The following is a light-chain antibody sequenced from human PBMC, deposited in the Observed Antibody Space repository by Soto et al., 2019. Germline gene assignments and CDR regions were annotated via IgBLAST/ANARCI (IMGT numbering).Light chain of an antibody. J-gene: IGLJ1*01. CDR2: GNI. CDR1: SSDVGGYNH. Sequence: QSALTQPASVSGSPGQSISISCTGTSSDVGGYNHVSWYQQHPGKAPKLLIFGNINRPSGVPDRFSGSKSGTSASLAITGLQAEDECDYYCQSYDSTLSARYVFGTGTKLTGL. V-gene: IGLV2-14*01. CDR3: QSYDSTLSARYV.